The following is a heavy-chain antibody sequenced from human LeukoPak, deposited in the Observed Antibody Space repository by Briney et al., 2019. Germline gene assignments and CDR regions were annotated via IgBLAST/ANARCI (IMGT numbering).Heavy chain of an antibody. CDR1: GFSFSSYA. CDR2: ISGSGGST. D-gene: IGHD4-17*01. V-gene: IGHV3-23*01. J-gene: IGHJ4*02. Sequence: GGSLRLSCAASGFSFSSYAMSWVRQAPGKGLKWVSAISGSGGSTYYADSVKGRFTISSDNSKNTLYLQMNSLRAEDTAVYYWAKGRGVTDYGAYREEEQYYFDYWGQGTMVTVSS. CDR3: AKGRGVTDYGAYREEEQYYFDY.